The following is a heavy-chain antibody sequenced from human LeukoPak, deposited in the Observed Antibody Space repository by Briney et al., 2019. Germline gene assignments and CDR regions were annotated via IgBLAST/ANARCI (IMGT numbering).Heavy chain of an antibody. Sequence: GGSLRLSCAASGFTFGSYGMSWVRQAPGKGLEWVSSISSSGSSTYYADSVKGRFTISRDNSKNTGYPQMNSLRAEDTAVYYCAEITMIRGFAYWGQGTLVTVSS. D-gene: IGHD3-10*01. CDR3: AEITMIRGFAY. V-gene: IGHV3-23*01. J-gene: IGHJ4*02. CDR1: GFTFGSYG. CDR2: ISSSGSST.